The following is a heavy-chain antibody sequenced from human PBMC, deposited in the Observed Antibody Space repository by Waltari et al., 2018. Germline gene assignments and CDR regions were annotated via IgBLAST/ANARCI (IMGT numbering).Heavy chain of an antibody. D-gene: IGHD1-1*01. CDR1: GYIFTFRY. J-gene: IGHJ4*02. V-gene: IGHV1-45*02. Sequence: QMHLIQSAAEVKRTGSSVKVSCRASGYIFTFRYLHWVRQAPGQARECMGCMTPYNGNTKYAQTFQDRVTCTWDGSLTMYLELRSLRSEDTAVYYCARSPLDSSGTTFESWGQGTKITVSS. CDR2: MTPYNGNT. CDR3: ARSPLDSSGTTFES.